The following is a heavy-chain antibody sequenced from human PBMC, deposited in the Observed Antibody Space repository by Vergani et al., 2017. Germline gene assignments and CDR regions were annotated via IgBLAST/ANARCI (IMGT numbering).Heavy chain of an antibody. D-gene: IGHD3-16*01. CDR1: GCTLSNYD. CDR2: IQFDGSNQ. Sequence: VQLVESGGGVVQRGGSLRLSCATSGCTLSNYDMQWIRQGPGKGREFVAFIQFDGSNQYYADSVKGRFTLSRDFSKNTLYLQMNSLRTDDTATYYCAKHFRGWGIDYWGQGTQVIVSS. J-gene: IGHJ4*02. V-gene: IGHV3-30*02. CDR3: AKHFRGWGIDY.